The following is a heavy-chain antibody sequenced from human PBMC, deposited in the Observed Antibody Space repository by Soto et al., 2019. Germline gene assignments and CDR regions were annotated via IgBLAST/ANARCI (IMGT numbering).Heavy chain of an antibody. D-gene: IGHD2-15*01. J-gene: IGHJ4*02. CDR3: AKDRRSVARPGTSAGRY. CDR1: GFTFSSYA. CDR2: ISGSGGST. Sequence: GGSLRLSCAASGFTFSSYAMSWVRQAPGKGLEWVSAISGSGGSTYYADSVKGRFTISRDNSKNTLYLQMNSLRAEDTAVYYCAKDRRSVARPGTSAGRYRCPGTLVTLAS. V-gene: IGHV3-23*01.